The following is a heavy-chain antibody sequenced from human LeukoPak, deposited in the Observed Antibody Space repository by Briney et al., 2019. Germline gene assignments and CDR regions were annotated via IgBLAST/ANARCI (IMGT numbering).Heavy chain of an antibody. J-gene: IGHJ4*02. CDR2: ISSDGRNK. CDR3: ARGPLLWFGDPSDY. Sequence: GGSLRLSCAASGFTLSNYVIHWVRQAPGKGLEWVGVISSDGRNKYVDSVKGRFTISRDNSKNTLYLQMNSLRAEDTAVYYCARGPLLWFGDPSDYWGQGTLVTVSS. CDR1: GFTLSNYV. V-gene: IGHV3-30-3*01. D-gene: IGHD3-10*01.